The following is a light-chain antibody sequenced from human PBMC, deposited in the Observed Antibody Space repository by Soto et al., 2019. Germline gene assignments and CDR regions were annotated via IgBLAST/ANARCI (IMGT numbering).Light chain of an antibody. J-gene: IGLJ7*01. CDR1: SSNIGSNP. CDR3: AAWDDSLNGAV. Sequence: QSVLTQPPSASGTPGQRVTISCSGSSSNIGSNPVNWYQQLPGTAPKLLIYNNNQRPSGVPDRFSGSKSGTSASLAISGLQSEDEADYYCAAWDDSLNGAVFGGGTQLTVL. V-gene: IGLV1-44*01. CDR2: NNN.